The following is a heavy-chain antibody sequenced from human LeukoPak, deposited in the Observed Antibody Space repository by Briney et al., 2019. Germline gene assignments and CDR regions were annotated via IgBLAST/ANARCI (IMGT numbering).Heavy chain of an antibody. CDR3: ARARGIAVAGWFDP. D-gene: IGHD6-19*01. V-gene: IGHV4-38-2*02. CDR1: DVSITNAYY. CDR2: IYHSGAT. Sequence: SETLSLTCSVSDVSITNAYYWGWIRQPPGRGLEYLGNIYHSGATYYNPSLKSRVTMSVDTSKNQFSLKLSSVTAADTAVYYCARARGIAVAGWFDPWGQGTLVTVSS. J-gene: IGHJ5*02.